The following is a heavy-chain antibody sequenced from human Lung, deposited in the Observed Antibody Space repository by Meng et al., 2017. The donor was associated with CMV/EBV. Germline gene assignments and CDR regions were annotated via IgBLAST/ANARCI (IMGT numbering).Heavy chain of an antibody. CDR1: GFTFSNAW. Sequence: SCAASGFTFSNAWMSWVRQGPGKGLEWVGRIKNKFDGETTDYAAPVKGRFTISRDVSKNTLYLQMNSLKTEDTAVYYCIRTGSYGYWGQGKLVNGAS. CDR2: IKNKFDGETT. J-gene: IGHJ4*02. D-gene: IGHD1-26*01. CDR3: IRTGSYGY. V-gene: IGHV3-15*01.